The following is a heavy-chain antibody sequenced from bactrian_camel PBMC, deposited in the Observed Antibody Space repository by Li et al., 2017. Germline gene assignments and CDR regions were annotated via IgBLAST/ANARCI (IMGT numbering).Heavy chain of an antibody. CDR1: RPTDSSCS. CDR3: ATVTYYSSYEVLGAFYNY. J-gene: IGHJ4*01. D-gene: IGHD2*01. V-gene: IGHV3S42*01. Sequence: VQLVESGGGSVQAGGSQRLSCVASRPTDSSCSMGWYRQAPGKEREGVAAIYFGDGSTRYTASVKGRFTIAQGNAKNTLYLHMNSLQSEDTALYYCATVTYYSSYEVLGAFYNYWGQGTQVTVS. CDR2: IYFGDGST.